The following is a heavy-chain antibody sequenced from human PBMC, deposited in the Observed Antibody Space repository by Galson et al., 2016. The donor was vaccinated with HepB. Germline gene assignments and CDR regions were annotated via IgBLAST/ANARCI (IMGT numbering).Heavy chain of an antibody. CDR2: IHPSDGST. Sequence: SVKVSCKASEYTFSNFYIHWVRQAPGQGLEWMGIIHPSDGSTRYAHKFQGRVTMIGDTSTSTVYMEMSSLRSDDTAVYYCASPLEKSSSSSFDYWGQGTLVTVSS. V-gene: IGHV1-46*01. CDR1: EYTFSNFY. J-gene: IGHJ4*02. CDR3: ASPLEKSSSSSFDY. D-gene: IGHD6-6*01.